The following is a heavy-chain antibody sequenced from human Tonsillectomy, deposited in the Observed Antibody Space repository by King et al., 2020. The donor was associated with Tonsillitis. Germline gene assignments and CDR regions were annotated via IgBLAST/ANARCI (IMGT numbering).Heavy chain of an antibody. CDR3: AKDRVYDFWSGYVEPGFDY. J-gene: IGHJ4*02. CDR1: GFTFSNYG. CDR2: ISYDGSNK. D-gene: IGHD3-3*01. Sequence: GGAGGGGGQPERSLRLSCAASGFTFSNYGMHWVRQAPGKGLEWVAVISYDGSNKYYADSVKGRFTISRDNSKNTLYLQMNSLRAEDTAVYYCAKDRVYDFWSGYVEPGFDYWGQGTLVTVSS. V-gene: IGHV3-30*18.